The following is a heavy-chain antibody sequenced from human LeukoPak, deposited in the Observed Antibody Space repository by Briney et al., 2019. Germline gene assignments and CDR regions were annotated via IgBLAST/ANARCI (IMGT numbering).Heavy chain of an antibody. CDR3: ARDDYGGIDY. Sequence: GGSLRLSCAGSGFTFSSYSMNWVRQAPGKGLEWVSSISTSSSYIYYADSLKGRFTISRDNARNSLYLHMNSLRAEDTAVYYCARDDYGGIDYWGQGTLVTVSS. CDR2: ISTSSSYI. V-gene: IGHV3-21*01. D-gene: IGHD4-17*01. J-gene: IGHJ4*02. CDR1: GFTFSSYS.